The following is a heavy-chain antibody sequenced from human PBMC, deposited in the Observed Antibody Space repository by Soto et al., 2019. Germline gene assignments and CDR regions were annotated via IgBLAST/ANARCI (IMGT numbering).Heavy chain of an antibody. CDR2: ISGSGGST. CDR3: TTDSYLTSVTVRFDY. V-gene: IGHV3-23*01. CDR1: GFTFSSYA. J-gene: IGHJ4*01. Sequence: PGGSLRLSCAASGFTFSSYAMSWVRQAPGKGLEWVSAISGSGGSTYYADSVKGRFTISRDNSKNTLYLQMNSLKTEDTAVYYCTTDSYLTSVTVRFDYWGHGTLLTVSS. D-gene: IGHD2-2*01.